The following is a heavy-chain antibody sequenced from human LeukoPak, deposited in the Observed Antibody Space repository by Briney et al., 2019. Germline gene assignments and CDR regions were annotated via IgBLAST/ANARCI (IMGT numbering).Heavy chain of an antibody. Sequence: ASVKVSCKASGYTFTSYGISWVRQAPGQGLEWMGWISAYNGNTNYAQKLQGRVTMTTDTSTSTAYMELRSLRSDDTAVYYCAKGGSGSYYKVDYYYMDVWGKGTTVTVSS. J-gene: IGHJ6*03. D-gene: IGHD3-10*01. CDR3: AKGGSGSYYKVDYYYMDV. CDR2: ISAYNGNT. V-gene: IGHV1-18*01. CDR1: GYTFTSYG.